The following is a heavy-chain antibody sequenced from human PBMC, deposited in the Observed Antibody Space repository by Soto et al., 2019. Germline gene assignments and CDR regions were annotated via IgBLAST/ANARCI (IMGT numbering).Heavy chain of an antibody. CDR1: GGSISSGDYS. D-gene: IGHD3-22*01. V-gene: IGHV4-30-2*01. CDR3: ARVRREYDNSGPVDY. J-gene: IGHJ4*02. Sequence: PSETLSLTCAVSGGSISSGDYSWNWIRQPPGKGLEWIGYIYYGGSTYYNPSLQSRVTMSVDRSRNQFSLKLNSVTAADTAVYYCARVRREYDNSGPVDYWGQGTLVNVSS. CDR2: IYYGGST.